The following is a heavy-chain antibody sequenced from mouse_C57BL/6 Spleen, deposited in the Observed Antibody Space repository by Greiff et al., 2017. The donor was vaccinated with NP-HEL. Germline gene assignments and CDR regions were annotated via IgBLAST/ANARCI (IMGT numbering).Heavy chain of an antibody. Sequence: QVQLQQSGAELVKPGASVKISCKASGYAFSSYWMNWVKQRPGKGLEWIGQIYPGDGDTNYNGKFKGKATLTADKSSSTAYMQLSSLTSEDSAVYFCARSRTPTMVTTREFDYWGQGTTLTVSS. CDR2: IYPGDGDT. D-gene: IGHD2-9*01. V-gene: IGHV1-80*01. CDR3: ARSRTPTMVTTREFDY. CDR1: GYAFSSYW. J-gene: IGHJ2*01.